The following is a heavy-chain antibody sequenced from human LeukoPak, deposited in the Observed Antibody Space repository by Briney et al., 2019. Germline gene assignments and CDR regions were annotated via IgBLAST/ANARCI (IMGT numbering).Heavy chain of an antibody. CDR1: GYTLINYW. Sequence: PGAPLKISCKASGYTLINYWIAWVRQMPGKGLEWMGNIFPVDSDTRYSPSFQGQVSISVDKSINTAYLQWSSLKASDTAIYYCARHHFAGGTDFWGQGTLVTVSS. V-gene: IGHV5-51*01. CDR3: ARHHFAGGTDF. J-gene: IGHJ4*02. D-gene: IGHD2-15*01. CDR2: IFPVDSDT.